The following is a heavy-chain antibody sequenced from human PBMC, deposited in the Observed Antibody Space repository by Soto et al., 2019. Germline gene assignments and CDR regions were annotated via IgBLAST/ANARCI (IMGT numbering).Heavy chain of an antibody. J-gene: IGHJ4*02. CDR2: IYYSGST. CDR1: GGSISSYY. D-gene: IGHD6-19*01. Sequence: SETLSLTCTVSGGSISSYYWSWIRQPPGKGLEWIGYIYYSGSTNYNPSLKSRVTISVDTSKNQFSLKLSSVTAADTAVYYCARVPEYSSGWEDSFDYWGQGTLVTVSS. CDR3: ARVPEYSSGWEDSFDY. V-gene: IGHV4-59*01.